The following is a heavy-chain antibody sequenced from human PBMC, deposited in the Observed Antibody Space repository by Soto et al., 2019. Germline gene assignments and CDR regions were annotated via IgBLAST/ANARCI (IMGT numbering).Heavy chain of an antibody. CDR3: ARVPGSGTYYDNRIANDAFDI. Sequence: PGGSLRLSCAASGLTFSNYGVHWVRQAPGKGLEWVAVIWYDGSSEYYTESVKGRFTISRDNSKNTLYLQMNGLRAEDTAVYYCARVPGSGTYYDNRIANDAFDIWGKGTMVTVSS. J-gene: IGHJ3*02. D-gene: IGHD3-10*01. CDR2: IWYDGSSE. CDR1: GLTFSNYG. V-gene: IGHV3-33*01.